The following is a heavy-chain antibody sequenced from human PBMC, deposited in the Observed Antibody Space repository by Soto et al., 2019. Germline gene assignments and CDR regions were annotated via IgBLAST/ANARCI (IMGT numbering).Heavy chain of an antibody. CDR1: GFTFSSYA. V-gene: IGHV3-23*01. J-gene: IGHJ4*02. Sequence: EVQLLESGGGLVQPGGSLRLSCAASGFTFSSYAMSWVRQAPGKGLEWVSAISGSGGSTYYADSVKGRFTSSRDNSKNTMYMQMNRLRAEDTSVHYCAKANGYSTSWFEFAYWGQGTLVTVSS. CDR3: AKANGYSTSWFEFAY. D-gene: IGHD6-13*01. CDR2: ISGSGGST.